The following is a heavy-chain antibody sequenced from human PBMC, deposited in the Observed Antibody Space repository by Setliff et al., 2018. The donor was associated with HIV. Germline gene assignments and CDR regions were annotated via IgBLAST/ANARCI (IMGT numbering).Heavy chain of an antibody. CDR2: IIPIFGTT. CDR1: GGTFTTYA. J-gene: IGHJ6*03. CDR3: ARDSGFCTTTSCYGGESEDYFYYMDV. V-gene: IGHV1-69*06. D-gene: IGHD2-2*01. Sequence: GASVKVSCKTSGGTFTTYAFSWVRQAPGQGLEWMGGIIPIFGTTNYAQKFQGRVTITADKSTSTVYMEVSSLRSEDTAVYYCARDSGFCTTTSCYGGESEDYFYYMDVWGKGTTVTVSS.